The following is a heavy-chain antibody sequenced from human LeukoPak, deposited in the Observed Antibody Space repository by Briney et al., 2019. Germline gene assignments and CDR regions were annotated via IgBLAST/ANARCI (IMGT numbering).Heavy chain of an antibody. Sequence: PSETLSLTCSVSGGSVRRYYWNWIRQPPGKGLEWIGYVFNDGSTNHNPSLKSRVTISVDTSKNQFSLKLSSVTTADTAVYYCARVPYGDFDCYYYGIDVWGQGTTVTVSS. J-gene: IGHJ6*02. CDR3: ARVPYGDFDCYYYGIDV. V-gene: IGHV4-59*02. CDR2: VFNDGST. CDR1: GGSVRRYY. D-gene: IGHD4-17*01.